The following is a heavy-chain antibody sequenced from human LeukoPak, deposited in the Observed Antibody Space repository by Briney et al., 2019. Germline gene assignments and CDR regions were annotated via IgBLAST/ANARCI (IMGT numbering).Heavy chain of an antibody. J-gene: IGHJ4*02. CDR2: ISGSDGST. Sequence: GGSLRLSCAASGFTFSSYAMSWARQAPGKGLEWVSTISGSDGSTYYSDSVKGRFTISRDNSKNTLYLQMNSLRAEDTAVYYCARGFGGWVHWGRGILVIVSS. D-gene: IGHD6-19*01. V-gene: IGHV3-23*01. CDR1: GFTFSSYA. CDR3: ARGFGGWVH.